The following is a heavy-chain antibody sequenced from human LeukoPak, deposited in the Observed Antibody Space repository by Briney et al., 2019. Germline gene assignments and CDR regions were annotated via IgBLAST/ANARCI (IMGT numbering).Heavy chain of an antibody. Sequence: GASVKVPCKASGYTFTSFDINWVRQATGQGLEWMGWMNPNSGNTGYAQKFQGRVTMTRDTSISTAYMELSSLRSEDTAVYYCAILFRGRMAVVGNYWGQGTLVTVSS. CDR1: GYTFTSFD. CDR2: MNPNSGNT. V-gene: IGHV1-8*01. CDR3: AILFRGRMAVVGNY. J-gene: IGHJ4*02. D-gene: IGHD6-19*01.